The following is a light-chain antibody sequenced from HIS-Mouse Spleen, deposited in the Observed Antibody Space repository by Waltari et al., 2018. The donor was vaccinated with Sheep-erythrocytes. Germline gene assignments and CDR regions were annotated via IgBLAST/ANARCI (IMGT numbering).Light chain of an antibody. Sequence: DIHMTQSPSTLSASLGDRFPITCRASQSISSWLAWYKQKPGKAPKPLSYKGSSLESGVPSRFSGSGSGTEFTLTISSLQPDDFATYYCQQYNSYPWTFGQGTKVEIK. CDR1: QSISSW. CDR3: QQYNSYPWT. CDR2: KGS. V-gene: IGKV1-5*03. J-gene: IGKJ1*01.